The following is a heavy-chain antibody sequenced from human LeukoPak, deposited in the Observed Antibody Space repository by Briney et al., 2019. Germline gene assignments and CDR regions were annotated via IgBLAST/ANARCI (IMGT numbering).Heavy chain of an antibody. V-gene: IGHV1-18*01. Sequence: ASVKVSCKASGYTFTSYGISWVRQAPGQGLEWMGWISAYNGNTNYAQKLQGRVTMTTDTSTSTAYMELRSLRSDDTAVYYCAREGLLWFGELLSSHYFDYWGQGTLVTVSS. J-gene: IGHJ4*02. D-gene: IGHD3-10*01. CDR3: AREGLLWFGELLSSHYFDY. CDR2: ISAYNGNT. CDR1: GYTFTSYG.